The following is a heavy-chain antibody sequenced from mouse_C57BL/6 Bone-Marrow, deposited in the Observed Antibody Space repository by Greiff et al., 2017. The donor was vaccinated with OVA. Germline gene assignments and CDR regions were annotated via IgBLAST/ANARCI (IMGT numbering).Heavy chain of an antibody. D-gene: IGHD6-1*01. V-gene: IGHV14-3*01. CDR2: IDPANGNT. J-gene: IGHJ4*01. CDR3: APHLFYYAMDY. Sequence: DVKLVESVAELVRPGASVKLSCTASGFNIKNTYMLWVKQRPEQGLEWIGRIDPANGNTKYAPKFQGKASITADTSSNTAYLQLSSLTSEDTAIYYCAPHLFYYAMDYWGQGTSVTVSS. CDR1: GFNIKNTY.